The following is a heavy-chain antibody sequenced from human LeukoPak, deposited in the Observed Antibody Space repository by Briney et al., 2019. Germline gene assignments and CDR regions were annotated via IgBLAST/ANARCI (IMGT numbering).Heavy chain of an antibody. CDR2: FDPEDGET. V-gene: IGHV1-24*01. CDR1: GYTLTELS. J-gene: IGHJ4*02. D-gene: IGHD3-10*01. CDR3: ATGGVLWFGESPNYFDY. Sequence: ASVKVSCKVSGYTLTELSMHWVRQAPGKGLEWMGGFDPEDGETIYAQKFLGRVTMTEDTSTDTAYMELSSLRSEDTAVYYCATGGVLWFGESPNYFDYWGQGTLVTVSS.